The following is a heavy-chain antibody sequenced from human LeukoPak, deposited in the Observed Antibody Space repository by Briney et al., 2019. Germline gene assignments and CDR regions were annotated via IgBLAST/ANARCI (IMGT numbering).Heavy chain of an antibody. J-gene: IGHJ5*02. D-gene: IGHD6-19*01. Sequence: SVKVSCKASGGTFSSYAISWVRQAPGQGLEWMGGIIPIFGTANYAQKSQGRVTITADESTLTAYMVLSSLSSDDTAVYYWASASSLSNCWYRGPGPWFDPWGXGTLXTVS. CDR2: IIPIFGTA. V-gene: IGHV1-69*13. CDR1: GGTFSSYA. CDR3: ASASSLSNCWYRGPGPWFDP.